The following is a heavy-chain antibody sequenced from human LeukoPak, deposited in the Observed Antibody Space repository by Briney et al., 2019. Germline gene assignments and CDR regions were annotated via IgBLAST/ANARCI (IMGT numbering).Heavy chain of an antibody. CDR2: IKQDGSEK. V-gene: IGHV3-7*03. J-gene: IGHJ4*02. D-gene: IGHD3-9*01. Sequence: GGSLRLSCAASGFTVDSNYLSWVRRAPGKGLEWVANIKQDGSEKNYVDSVKGRFTISRDNAKNSLYLQMNNLRVEDTAMYYCAGGTGFIIKDWGQGTLVTVSS. CDR3: AGGTGFIIKD. CDR1: GFTVDSNY.